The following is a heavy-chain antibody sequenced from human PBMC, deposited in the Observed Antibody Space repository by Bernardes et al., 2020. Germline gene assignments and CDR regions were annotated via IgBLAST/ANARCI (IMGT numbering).Heavy chain of an antibody. J-gene: IGHJ4*02. CDR3: AKGDYYDSSGYNLNNY. V-gene: IGHV3-23*01. CDR2: ISGSGGST. Sequence: GSLRLSCAASGFTFSSYAMSWVRQAPGKGLEWVSAISGSGGSTYYADSVKGRFTISRDNSKNTLYLQMNSLRAEDTAVYYCAKGDYYDSSGYNLNNYWGQGTLVTVSS. CDR1: GFTFSSYA. D-gene: IGHD3-22*01.